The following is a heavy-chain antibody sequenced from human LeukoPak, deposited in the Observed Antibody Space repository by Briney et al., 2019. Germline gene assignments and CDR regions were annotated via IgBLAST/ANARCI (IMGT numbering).Heavy chain of an antibody. CDR3: ARAQNYYDSSGYYLQY. V-gene: IGHV1-69*04. J-gene: IGHJ1*01. D-gene: IGHD3-22*01. Sequence: ASVKVSCKASGGTFSSYAISWVRQAPGQGLEWMGRIIPILGIANYAQKFQGRVTITADKSTSTAYMELSSLRSEDTAVYYCARAQNYYDSSGYYLQYWGQGTLVTVSS. CDR2: IIPILGIA. CDR1: GGTFSSYA.